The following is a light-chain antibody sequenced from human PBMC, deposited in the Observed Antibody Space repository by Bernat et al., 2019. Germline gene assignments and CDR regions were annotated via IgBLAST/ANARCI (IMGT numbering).Light chain of an antibody. V-gene: IGKV3-20*01. CDR1: QSVSSSY. Sequence: EIVLTQSPCTLSLSPGDRATLSCRASQSVSSSYLAWYQQKPAQAPRLLIYGSSSRATGISDRFSGSGSGTDFTLTISRLEPEDFAVYYCQQYGSSPPLTFGGGTKVEIK. CDR2: GSS. J-gene: IGKJ4*01. CDR3: QQYGSSPPLT.